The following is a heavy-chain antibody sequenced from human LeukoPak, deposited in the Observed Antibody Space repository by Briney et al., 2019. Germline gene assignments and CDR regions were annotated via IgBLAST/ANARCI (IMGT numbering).Heavy chain of an antibody. CDR3: ARVPKLELPFDY. CDR2: ISYDGSNK. D-gene: IGHD1-26*01. Sequence: GGSLRLSCAASGFTFSSYAMHWVRQAPGKGLEWVAVISYDGSNKYYADSVKGRFTISRDNSKNTLYLQMNSLRAEDTAVYYCARVPKLELPFDYWGQGTLVTVSP. J-gene: IGHJ4*02. CDR1: GFTFSSYA. V-gene: IGHV3-30-3*01.